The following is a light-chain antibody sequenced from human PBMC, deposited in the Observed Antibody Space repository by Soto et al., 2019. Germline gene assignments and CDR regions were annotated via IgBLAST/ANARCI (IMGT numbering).Light chain of an antibody. CDR2: GAS. J-gene: IGKJ1*01. CDR3: QQYYSYPWT. V-gene: IGKV1-39*01. CDR1: QSIANY. Sequence: DIQITHSPSSLSASVLDRVTLTFRASQSIANYLNWYQQRPGKAPKLLIYGASTLHSGVPSRFSGSGSGKDFTLNISCLQSEDFATYYCQQYYSYPWTFGQGNKV.